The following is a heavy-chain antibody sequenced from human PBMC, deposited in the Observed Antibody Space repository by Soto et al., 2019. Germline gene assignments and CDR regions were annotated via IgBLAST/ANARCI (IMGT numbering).Heavy chain of an antibody. Sequence: SETLSLTCAVSGGSFSGNYWSWIRQPPGKGLEWIGEINHSGSTNYNPPLKSRVTISVDTSENQFSLKLTSVTAADTAVYYCARAQWLVRDGFDYWGQGTLVTVSS. CDR1: GGSFSGNY. CDR2: INHSGST. J-gene: IGHJ4*02. V-gene: IGHV4-34*01. D-gene: IGHD6-19*01. CDR3: ARAQWLVRDGFDY.